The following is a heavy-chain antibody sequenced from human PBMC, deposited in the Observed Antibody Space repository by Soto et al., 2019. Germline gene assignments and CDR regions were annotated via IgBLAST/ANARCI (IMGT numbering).Heavy chain of an antibody. CDR2: IYYSGST. CDR1: GGSISSSSYY. J-gene: IGHJ6*02. D-gene: IGHD3-10*01. V-gene: IGHV4-39*01. CDR3: ARVLLEGGFGELFSSGLEYYYYYGMDV. Sequence: SETLSLTCTVSGGSISSSSYYWGWIRQPPGKGLEWIGSIYYSGSTYYNPSLKSRVTISVDTSKNQFSLKLSSVTAADTAVYYCARVLLEGGFGELFSSGLEYYYYYGMDVWGQGTTVTVSS.